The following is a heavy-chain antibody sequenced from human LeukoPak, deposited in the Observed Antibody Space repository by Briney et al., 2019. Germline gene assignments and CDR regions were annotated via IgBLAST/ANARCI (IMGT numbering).Heavy chain of an antibody. CDR1: GFTLSSYA. CDR3: NGARLAYCGGDCYSYFDY. V-gene: IGHV3-23*01. J-gene: IGHJ4*02. Sequence: GGSLRLSCAASGFTLSSYAMSWVRQAPGKGLEWVSAISGSGGSIYYADSVKGRFTISRDNSKNTLYLQMNSLRAEDTAVYYCNGARLAYCGGDCYSYFDYWGQGTLVTVSS. D-gene: IGHD2-21*02. CDR2: ISGSGGSI.